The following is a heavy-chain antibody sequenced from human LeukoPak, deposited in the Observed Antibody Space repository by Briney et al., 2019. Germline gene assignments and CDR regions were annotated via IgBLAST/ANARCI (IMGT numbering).Heavy chain of an antibody. CDR2: IYPGDSDT. V-gene: IGHV5-51*01. CDR1: GCIFSSYA. D-gene: IGHD5-18*01. J-gene: IGHJ4*02. Sequence: KVSCKASGCIFSSYAISWVRQAPGQGLEWMGIIYPGDSDTRYSPSFQGQVTISADKSISTAYLQWSSLKASDTAMYYCARHEGQLSSPFDYWGQGTLVTVSS. CDR3: ARHEGQLSSPFDY.